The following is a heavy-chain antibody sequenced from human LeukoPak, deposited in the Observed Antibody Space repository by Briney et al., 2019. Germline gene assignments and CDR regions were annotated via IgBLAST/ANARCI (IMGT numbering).Heavy chain of an antibody. CDR1: GFPFRSHW. V-gene: IGHV3-74*01. J-gene: IGHJ4*02. D-gene: IGHD2-15*01. CDR3: ARSLGYSSGG. Sequence: GGSLRLSCAASGFPFRSHWMHWVRQVPGKGLVWVSHISTDRTTTNYADSVKGRFTISRDNAKDTLYLQLNSLRAEDTAIYYCARSLGYSSGGWGQGTLVTVSS. CDR2: ISTDRTTT.